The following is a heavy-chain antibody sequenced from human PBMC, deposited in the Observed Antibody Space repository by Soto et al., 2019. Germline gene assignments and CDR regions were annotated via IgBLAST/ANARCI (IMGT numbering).Heavy chain of an antibody. J-gene: IGHJ4*02. CDR3: AEDPIWFGALSGFDY. V-gene: IGHV3-30*18. D-gene: IGHD3-10*01. Sequence: QVQLVESGGGVVQPGRSLRLSCAASGFTFSSYGMHWVRQAPGKGLEWVAVISYDGSNKYYADSVKGRFTISRDNSKNTLYLQMNSLRAEDTAVYYCAEDPIWFGALSGFDYWGQGTLVTVSS. CDR2: ISYDGSNK. CDR1: GFTFSSYG.